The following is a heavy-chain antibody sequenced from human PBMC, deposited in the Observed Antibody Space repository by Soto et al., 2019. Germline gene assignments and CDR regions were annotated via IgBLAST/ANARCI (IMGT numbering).Heavy chain of an antibody. CDR1: GYTFSRSG. D-gene: IGHD5-12*01. CDR2: INGYNGNT. J-gene: IGHJ6*02. Sequence: QVQLVQSGAEVKKPGASVKVSCKASGYTFSRSGISWVRQAPGQGLEWMGWINGYNGNTNYTQKMQGRITMTTDTPASTAYMELRTLRSDDTAVYDCARMGEVPYDSYGTDVWGQGTTVIVSS. CDR3: ARMGEVPYDSYGTDV. V-gene: IGHV1-18*01.